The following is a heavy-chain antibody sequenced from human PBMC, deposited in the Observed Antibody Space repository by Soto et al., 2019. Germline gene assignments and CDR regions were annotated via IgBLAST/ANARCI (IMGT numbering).Heavy chain of an antibody. CDR2: IWYDGSNK. CDR3: AREDYDILTGERGYAFDI. V-gene: IGHV3-33*01. J-gene: IGHJ3*02. CDR1: GFTFSSYG. Sequence: QVQLVESGGGVVQPGRSLRLSCAASGFTFSSYGMHWVRQAPGKGLEWVAVIWYDGSNKYYADSVKGRFTISRDNSKNTLYLQMNSLRAEDTAVYYCAREDYDILTGERGYAFDIWGQGTMVTVSS. D-gene: IGHD3-9*01.